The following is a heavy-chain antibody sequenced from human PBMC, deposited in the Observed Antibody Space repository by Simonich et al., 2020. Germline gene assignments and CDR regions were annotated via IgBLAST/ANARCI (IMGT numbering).Heavy chain of an antibody. CDR2: ISYDGSNK. V-gene: IGHV3-30*07. D-gene: IGHD6-25*01. Sequence: QVQLVESGGGVVQPGRSLRLSCAASGFTFSSYAMHWVRQAPGKGLGGVAVISYDGSNKYYADSVKGRFTISRDNSKNTLYLQMNSLRAEDTAVYYCARPESESYSSGPDYWGQGTLVTVSS. CDR3: ARPESESYSSGPDY. CDR1: GFTFSSYA. J-gene: IGHJ4*02.